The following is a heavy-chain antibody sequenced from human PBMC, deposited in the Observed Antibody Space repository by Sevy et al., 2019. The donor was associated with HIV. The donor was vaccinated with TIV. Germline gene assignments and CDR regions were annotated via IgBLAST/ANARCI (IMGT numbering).Heavy chain of an antibody. D-gene: IGHD2-2*02. Sequence: SETLSLTCTVSGYSISSGYYWGWIRQTPGKGLEWLGTISHRGKTHYNPSLKSRVTISVDTSKNQFSLRLSSVTAADTAVYYCARVFRYCSSTSCYTGWFDPWGQGTLVTVSS. CDR3: ARVFRYCSSTSCYTGWFDP. V-gene: IGHV4-38-2*02. CDR2: ISHRGKT. J-gene: IGHJ5*02. CDR1: GYSISSGYY.